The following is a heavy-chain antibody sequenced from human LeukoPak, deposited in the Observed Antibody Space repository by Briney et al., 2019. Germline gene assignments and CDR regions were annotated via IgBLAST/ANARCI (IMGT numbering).Heavy chain of an antibody. D-gene: IGHD6-19*01. CDR3: AKDKYSSGWYYFDY. CDR1: GFTFSSYG. CDR2: IRYDGSNK. V-gene: IGHV3-30*02. Sequence: GGSLRLXCAASGFTFSSYGMHWVRQAPGKALEWVAFIRYDGSNKYYADSVKGRFTISRDNSKNTLYLQMNSLRAEDTAVYYCAKDKYSSGWYYFDYWGQGTLVTVSS. J-gene: IGHJ4*02.